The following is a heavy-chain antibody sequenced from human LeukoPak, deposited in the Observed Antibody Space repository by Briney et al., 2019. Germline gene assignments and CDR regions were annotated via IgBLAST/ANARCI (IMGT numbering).Heavy chain of an antibody. D-gene: IGHD3-10*01. CDR1: GGSISSSNYY. CDR3: ARDGGYGSGSAL. CDR2: IYYDGST. Sequence: AETLSLTCSVSGGSISSSNYYWTWIRQPPGKGLEWIGSIYYDGSTNYNPSLKSRVTISLDTPKNQFSLKLSSVTAADTAVYYCARDGGYGSGSALWGQGTLITVSS. V-gene: IGHV4-61*01. J-gene: IGHJ4*02.